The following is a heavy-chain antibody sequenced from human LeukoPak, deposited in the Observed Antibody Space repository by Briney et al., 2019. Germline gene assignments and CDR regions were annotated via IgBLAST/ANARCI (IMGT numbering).Heavy chain of an antibody. Sequence: PSENLSLTCTVSGGSINTYYYWSWIRQPPGKGLEWIGHIYHSGSANYNPSLKSRVTISLDTSKNQFSLKLSSVTAADTAVYYCARGPMIGNFDYWGQGTLVTVSS. CDR2: IYHSGSA. V-gene: IGHV4-59*01. J-gene: IGHJ4*02. CDR3: ARGPMIGNFDY. D-gene: IGHD3-22*01. CDR1: GGSINTYYY.